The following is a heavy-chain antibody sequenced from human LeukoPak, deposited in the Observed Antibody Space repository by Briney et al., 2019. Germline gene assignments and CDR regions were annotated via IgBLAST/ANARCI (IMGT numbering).Heavy chain of an antibody. J-gene: IGHJ4*02. V-gene: IGHV3-74*01. Sequence: PGGSLRLSCGASGFTFSSYWMHWVRQASGKGLVWVSRINSDGSSTSYADSVKSRFTISRDNAKNTLDLQMNSLRAEDTAVYYCARDYYDSSFGYWGQGTLVTVSS. D-gene: IGHD3-10*01. CDR2: INSDGSST. CDR3: ARDYYDSSFGY. CDR1: GFTFSSYW.